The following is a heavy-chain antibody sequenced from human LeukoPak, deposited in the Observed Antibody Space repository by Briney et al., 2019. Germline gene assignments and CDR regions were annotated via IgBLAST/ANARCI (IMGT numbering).Heavy chain of an antibody. CDR3: ARGRVSSSTWYSTYYYYFYMDV. J-gene: IGHJ6*03. Sequence: SETLSLTCAVSGGSFSDYYWNWIRQPPGKGLEWIGEINHSGSTNYNPSIKSRVTISIDTSKNQFSLKLSSATAADTAVYFCARGRVSSSTWYSTYYYYFYMDVWGKGTTVTVSS. D-gene: IGHD6-13*01. CDR2: INHSGST. V-gene: IGHV4-34*01. CDR1: GGSFSDYY.